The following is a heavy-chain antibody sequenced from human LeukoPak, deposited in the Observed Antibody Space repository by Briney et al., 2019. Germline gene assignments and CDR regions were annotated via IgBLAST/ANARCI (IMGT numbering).Heavy chain of an antibody. Sequence: PGGSLRLSCAASGFTFSSYWMSWVRQASGKGLEWVGRIRSKANSYATAYAASVKGRFTISRDDSKNTAYLQMNSLKTEDTAVYYCTRPGVQGLAHDYWGQGTLVTVSS. CDR3: TRPGVQGLAHDY. CDR1: GFTFSSYW. J-gene: IGHJ4*02. CDR2: IRSKANSYAT. V-gene: IGHV3-73*01. D-gene: IGHD6-19*01.